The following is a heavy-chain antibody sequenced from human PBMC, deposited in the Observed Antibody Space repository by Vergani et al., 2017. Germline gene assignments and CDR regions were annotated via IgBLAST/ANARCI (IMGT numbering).Heavy chain of an antibody. V-gene: IGHV3-23*01. D-gene: IGHD3-16*02. CDR2: ISGSGGST. J-gene: IGHJ4*02. Sequence: EVQLLESGGGLVQPGGSLRLSCAASGFTFSSYAMSWVRQAPGKGLEWVSAISGSGGSTYYADSVKGRFTISRDNSKNTLYLQMNSLRAEDTAVYYCATALPTDDYVGGSYRPFHKSYFDCWGQGTVVTVSS. CDR1: GFTFSSYA. CDR3: ATALPTDDYVGGSYRPFHKSYFDC.